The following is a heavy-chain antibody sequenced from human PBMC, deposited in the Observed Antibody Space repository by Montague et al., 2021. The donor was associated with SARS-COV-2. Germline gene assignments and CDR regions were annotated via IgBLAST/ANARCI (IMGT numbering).Heavy chain of an antibody. CDR3: ARGRRIAFGGVFGWFFGFDD. CDR1: GGSISSYY. Sequence: SETLSLTCTVSGGSISSYYWSWIRQPPGKGLEWIGYIYYSGSTNXXPSLKSRVTISVDTSKNQFSLKLSSVTAADTAVYYCARGRRIAFGGVFGWFFGFDDWGQGTMVTVSS. V-gene: IGHV4-59*01. J-gene: IGHJ4*02. CDR2: IYYSGST. D-gene: IGHD3-16*02.